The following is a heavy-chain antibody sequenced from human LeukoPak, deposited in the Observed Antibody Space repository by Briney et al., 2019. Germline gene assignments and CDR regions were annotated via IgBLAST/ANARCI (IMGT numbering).Heavy chain of an antibody. V-gene: IGHV4-30-4*01. CDR1: GVSFSSGDYY. Sequence: PSQTLSLTCAVSGVSFSSGDYYWSWLRQPPGMGLESIRYIYDSGSTYYNPSLERRVTISVDTSKNQFSLKLSSVTAAHTAVYYCAREGFHYDILTGYYRVRAFDIWGQGTMVTVSS. D-gene: IGHD3-9*01. CDR3: AREGFHYDILTGYYRVRAFDI. CDR2: IYDSGST. J-gene: IGHJ3*02.